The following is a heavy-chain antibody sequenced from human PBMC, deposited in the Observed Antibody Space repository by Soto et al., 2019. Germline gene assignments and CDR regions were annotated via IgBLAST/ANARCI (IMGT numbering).Heavy chain of an antibody. CDR3: ARSSYYGSGSYSGMDV. CDR2: IYSTWST. J-gene: IGHJ6*02. D-gene: IGHD3-10*01. V-gene: IGHV4-39*01. Sequence: QLQVQESGPGLVKPSETLSLTCTVSGDSISSRSYYWGWDRQPPGKKLEWIGSIYSTWSTYYNPYLKHRVTLYVDAPNNQFALKLTSVTAADTAVYFCARSSYYGSGSYSGMDVWGQGTTVTVSS. CDR1: GDSISSRSYY.